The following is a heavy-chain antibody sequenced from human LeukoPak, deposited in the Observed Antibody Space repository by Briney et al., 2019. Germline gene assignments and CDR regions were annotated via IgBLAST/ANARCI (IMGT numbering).Heavy chain of an antibody. CDR2: ISYDGSNK. V-gene: IGHV3-30*04. D-gene: IGHD4-17*01. J-gene: IGHJ4*02. Sequence: GGSLRLSCAASGFTFSSYAMHWVRQAPGKGLEWVAVISYDGSNKYYADSVKGRFTISRDNSKNTLYLQMNSLRAEDTAVYYCARGGNFGDYGPDYWGQGTLVTVSS. CDR3: ARGGNFGDYGPDY. CDR1: GFTFSSYA.